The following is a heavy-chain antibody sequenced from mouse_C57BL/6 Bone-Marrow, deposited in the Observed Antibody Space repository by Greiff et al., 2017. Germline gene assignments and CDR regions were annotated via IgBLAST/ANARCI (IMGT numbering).Heavy chain of an antibody. D-gene: IGHD1-1*01. V-gene: IGHV1-55*01. CDR1: GYTFTSYW. CDR2: IYPGSGST. Sequence: QVQLQQSGAELVKPGASVKMSCKASGYTFTSYWITWVKQRPGQGLEWIGDIYPGSGSTNYNEKFKSKATLTVDTSSSTAYMQLSSLTSEDSAVYYCAGEHTVHYAMDYRGQGASVTVSS. J-gene: IGHJ4*01. CDR3: AGEHTVHYAMDY.